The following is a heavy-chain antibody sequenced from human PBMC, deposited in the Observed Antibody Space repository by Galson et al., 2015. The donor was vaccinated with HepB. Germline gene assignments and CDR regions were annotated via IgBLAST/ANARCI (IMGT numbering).Heavy chain of an antibody. CDR2: ISNDGTTK. CDR1: GFTFTTPA. CDR3: AKDLGGSGSFHY. Sequence: SLRLSCAASGFTFTTPAMHWVRQAPGKGLEWVSIISNDGTTKYYADSVKGRFTISRDNSMNTVYLQMNSLRADDTAVYYCAKDLGGSGSFHYWGQGTLVSVSS. J-gene: IGHJ4*02. D-gene: IGHD3-10*01. V-gene: IGHV3-30-3*01.